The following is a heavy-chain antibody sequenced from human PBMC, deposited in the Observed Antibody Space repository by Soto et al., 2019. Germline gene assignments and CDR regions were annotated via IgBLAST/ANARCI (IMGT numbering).Heavy chain of an antibody. J-gene: IGHJ5*02. D-gene: IGHD2-2*01. V-gene: IGHV4-34*01. CDR1: GGSFSGYY. CDR2: INYSGST. Sequence: SETLSLTCAVYGGSFSGYYWSWIRQPPGKGLEWIGEINYSGSTNYNPSLKSRVTISVDTSKNQFSLKLSSVTAADTAVYYCARDRIVVVPAARHNWFDPWGQGTLVTVAS. CDR3: ARDRIVVVPAARHNWFDP.